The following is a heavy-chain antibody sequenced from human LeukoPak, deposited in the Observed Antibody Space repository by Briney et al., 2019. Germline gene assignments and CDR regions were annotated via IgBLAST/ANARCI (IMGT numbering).Heavy chain of an antibody. V-gene: IGHV1-69*01. Sequence: VASVKVSCKASGGTFSSYAISWVRQAPGQGLEWMGGIIPIFGTANYAQKFQGRVTITADESTSTAYMELSSLRSEDTAVYYCARGRLLYPFDPWGQGTLVTVSS. J-gene: IGHJ5*02. CDR2: IIPIFGTA. D-gene: IGHD3-3*01. CDR1: GGTFSSYA. CDR3: ARGRLLYPFDP.